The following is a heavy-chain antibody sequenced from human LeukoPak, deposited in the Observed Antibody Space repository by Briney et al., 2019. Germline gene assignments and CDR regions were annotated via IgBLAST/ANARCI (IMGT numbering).Heavy chain of an antibody. CDR1: GGSIINYH. CDR3: AREDSAAYCTSTNCFGFDY. CDR2: IHSSGAT. D-gene: IGHD2-2*01. V-gene: IGHV4-4*07. Sequence: PSETLSLTCTVSGGSIINYHWSWIRQPAGKGPEWIGRIHSSGATDYSPSLKSRVTISLDKSKSHFSLKLSSVTAADTAIYYCAREDSAAYCTSTNCFGFDYWGQGTLVTVSS. J-gene: IGHJ4*02.